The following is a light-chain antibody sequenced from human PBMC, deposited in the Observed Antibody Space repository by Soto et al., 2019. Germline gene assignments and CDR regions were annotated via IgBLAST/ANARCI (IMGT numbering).Light chain of an antibody. J-gene: IGLJ7*01. CDR3: DSYTTTSTRV. Sequence: QSVLTQPASVSGSLGQSITISCTGTSSDVGGYKFVSWYQQHPGRAPRLIIYEVNNRPSGISDRFSGSKSGNTASLTISGLQAEDEADYYCDSYTTTSTRVFGVGTQLTVL. V-gene: IGLV2-14*01. CDR1: SSDVGGYKF. CDR2: EVN.